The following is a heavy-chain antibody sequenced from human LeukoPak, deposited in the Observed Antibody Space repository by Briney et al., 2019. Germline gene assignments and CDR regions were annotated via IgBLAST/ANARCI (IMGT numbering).Heavy chain of an antibody. CDR2: INPSGGST. CDR3: AREVPNSSSWYLGSGNWFDP. V-gene: IGHV1-46*01. J-gene: IGHJ5*02. CDR1: GYTFTSYY. D-gene: IGHD6-13*01. Sequence: ASVKVSCKASGYTFTSYYMHWVRQAPGQGLEWMGIINPSGGSTSYAQKFQGRVTMTRDTSTSTVYMELSSLRSEDTAVYYCAREVPNSSSWYLGSGNWFDPWGQGTLVTVSS.